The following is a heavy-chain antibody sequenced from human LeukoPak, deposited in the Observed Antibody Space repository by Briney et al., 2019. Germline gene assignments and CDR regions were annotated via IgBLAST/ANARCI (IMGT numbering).Heavy chain of an antibody. CDR1: GGTFSSYA. J-gene: IGHJ4*02. D-gene: IGHD2-21*02. CDR3: ATELAYCGGDCYSGFDY. V-gene: IGHV1-69*05. CDR2: IILIFGTA. Sequence: SVKVSCMASGGTFSSYAISWVRQAPGQGLEWMGGIILIFGTANYAQKFQGRVTITTDESTSTAYMKLSSLRSEDTAVYYCATELAYCGGDCYSGFDYWGQGTLVTVSS.